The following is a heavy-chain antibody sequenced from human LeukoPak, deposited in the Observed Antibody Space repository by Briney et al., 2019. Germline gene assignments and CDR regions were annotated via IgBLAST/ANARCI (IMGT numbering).Heavy chain of an antibody. CDR1: GGTFSSYA. CDR2: IIPIFRTT. V-gene: IGHV1-69*05. J-gene: IGHJ4*02. CDR3: ARSQRAGYNVYYFDS. Sequence: SVKVSCKASGGTFSSYAISWVRQAPGQGLEWMGGIIPIFRTTNYAQSFRGRLTITTAESTSTVYMELTSLRSDDTAVYYCARSQRAGYNVYYFDSWGQGTLVTVSS. D-gene: IGHD5-24*01.